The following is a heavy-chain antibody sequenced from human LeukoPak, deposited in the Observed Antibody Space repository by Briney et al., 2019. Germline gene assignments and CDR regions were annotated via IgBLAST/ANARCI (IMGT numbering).Heavy chain of an antibody. J-gene: IGHJ4*02. Sequence: GGSLRLSCAASGFTFSSYAMHWVRQAPGKGLGWVAVISYDGSNKYYADSVKGRFTISRDNSKNTLYLQMNSLRAEDTAVYYCARGLRGSLDYWGQGTLVTVSS. CDR2: ISYDGSNK. CDR3: ARGLRGSLDY. V-gene: IGHV3-30-3*01. D-gene: IGHD3-10*01. CDR1: GFTFSSYA.